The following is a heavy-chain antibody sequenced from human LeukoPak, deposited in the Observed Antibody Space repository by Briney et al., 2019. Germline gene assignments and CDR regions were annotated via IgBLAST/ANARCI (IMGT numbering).Heavy chain of an antibody. D-gene: IGHD3/OR15-3a*01. V-gene: IGHV3-23*01. J-gene: IGHJ4*02. CDR1: GFTFSDYA. CDR3: AKDQPRGLSYFDY. CDR2: ISGSAGAT. Sequence: GGSLRLSCAASGFTFSDYAMSWVRQAPGKGLEWVSAISGSAGATYYADSVKGRFTISRDNSKNTLYLQMNSLRAEDTAVYYCAKDQPRGLSYFDYWGQGTLVTVSS.